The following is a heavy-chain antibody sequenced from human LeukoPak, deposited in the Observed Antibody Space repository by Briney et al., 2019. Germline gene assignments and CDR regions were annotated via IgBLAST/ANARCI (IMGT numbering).Heavy chain of an antibody. CDR2: ISAYNGNT. Sequence: GASVTVSCKASGYTFTSYGISWVRQAPGQGLEWMGWISAYNGNTNYAQKLQGRVTMTTDTSTSTAYMELRSLRSDDTAVYYCARGQTKIVVGTLYYMDVWGKGTTVTVSS. CDR1: GYTFTSYG. CDR3: ARGQTKIVVGTLYYMDV. D-gene: IGHD2-15*01. V-gene: IGHV1-18*01. J-gene: IGHJ6*03.